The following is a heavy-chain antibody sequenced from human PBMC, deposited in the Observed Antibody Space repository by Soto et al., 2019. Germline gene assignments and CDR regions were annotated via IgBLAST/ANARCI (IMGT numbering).Heavy chain of an antibody. J-gene: IGHJ6*02. CDR2: TYYRSKWYN. Sequence: HSQTLSLTCAISGDSVSSNSAAWNWIRQSPSRGLEWLGRTYYRSKWYNDYAVSVKSRITINPDTSKNQFSLQLNSVTPEDTAVYYCAREYSSSGVYYYYGMDVWGQGTTVTV. CDR3: AREYSSSGVYYYYGMDV. CDR1: GDSVSSNSAA. V-gene: IGHV6-1*01. D-gene: IGHD6-13*01.